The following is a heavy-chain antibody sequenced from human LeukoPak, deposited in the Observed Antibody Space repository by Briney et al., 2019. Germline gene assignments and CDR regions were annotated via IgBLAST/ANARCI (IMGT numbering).Heavy chain of an antibody. D-gene: IGHD2-2*01. Sequence: SETLSLTCAVYGGSFSGYYWSWIRQPPGKGLEWIGEINHSGSTNYNPPLKSRVTISVDTSKNQFSLKLSSVTAADTAVYYCARHCSSTSCYSFDYWGQGTLVTVSS. CDR1: GGSFSGYY. J-gene: IGHJ4*02. V-gene: IGHV4-34*01. CDR2: INHSGST. CDR3: ARHCSSTSCYSFDY.